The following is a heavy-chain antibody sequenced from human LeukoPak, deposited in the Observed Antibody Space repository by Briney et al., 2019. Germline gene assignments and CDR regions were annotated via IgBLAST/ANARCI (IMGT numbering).Heavy chain of an antibody. D-gene: IGHD6-25*01. CDR3: AKSGGYGLIDY. CDR1: GGSITSSSYY. Sequence: SETLSLTCTVSGGSITSSSYYWGWIRQPPGKGLEWIGSIYSSGSTYYNSSLKSRVTISIDTSKNQVSLKMSSVTAADTAVYYCAKSGGYGLIDYWGQGTLVTVSS. V-gene: IGHV4-39*01. CDR2: IYSSGST. J-gene: IGHJ4*01.